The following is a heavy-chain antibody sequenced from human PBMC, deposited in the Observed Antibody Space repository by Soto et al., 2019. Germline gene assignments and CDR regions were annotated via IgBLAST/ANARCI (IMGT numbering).Heavy chain of an antibody. Sequence: ALVKVSCKVSGYFLTALSIHWVRQAPGKGLEWMGGFDREDGETIYAQKFQGRVTMTEDTSTDSAYMELSSLTSEDTAIYYCAHGEGIVKSIVYFDSWGQGTLVTVSS. CDR2: FDREDGET. CDR1: GYFLTALS. J-gene: IGHJ4*02. D-gene: IGHD1-26*01. CDR3: AHGEGIVKSIVYFDS. V-gene: IGHV1-24*01.